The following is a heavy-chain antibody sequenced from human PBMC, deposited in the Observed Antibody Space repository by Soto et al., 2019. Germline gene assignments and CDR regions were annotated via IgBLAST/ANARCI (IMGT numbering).Heavy chain of an antibody. D-gene: IGHD3-22*01. V-gene: IGHV4-30-4*01. J-gene: IGHJ3*02. CDR1: GGSISSGDYY. CDR2: IYYSGST. Sequence: SETLSLTCTVSGGSISSGDYYWSWIRQPPGKGLEWIGYIYYSGSTYYNPSLKSRVTISVDTSKNQFSLKLSSVTAADTAVYYCARDPGAERLYYYDSSGYYERAFDIWGQGTMVTVSS. CDR3: ARDPGAERLYYYDSSGYYERAFDI.